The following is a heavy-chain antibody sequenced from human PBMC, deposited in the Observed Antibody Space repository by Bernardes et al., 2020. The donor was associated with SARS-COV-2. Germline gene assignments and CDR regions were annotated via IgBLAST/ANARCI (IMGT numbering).Heavy chain of an antibody. CDR3: AKEGGDSGSYFGLYYYYYGMDV. Sequence: GGSLRLSCAASGFTFSSYALSWVRQAPGKGLEWVSAISGSGGSTYYADSVKGRFTISRDNSKNTQYLQMNSLRAEDTAVYYCAKEGGDSGSYFGLYYYYYGMDVWSQGTTVTVSS. V-gene: IGHV3-23*01. CDR1: GFTFSSYA. CDR2: ISGSGGST. J-gene: IGHJ6*02. D-gene: IGHD1-26*01.